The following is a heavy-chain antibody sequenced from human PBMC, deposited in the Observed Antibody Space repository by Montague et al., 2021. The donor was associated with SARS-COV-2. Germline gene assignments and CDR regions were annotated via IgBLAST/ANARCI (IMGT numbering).Heavy chain of an antibody. J-gene: IGHJ4*02. Sequence: SETLSLTCAVYGGSFSDYHWTWIRQTPDKGLEWIGQIDHNGIATCNPSLRSRVDISIDTSKRQFSLKLNFVTAVDTAVYYCATGAPGSWGQGSLVVVSS. CDR3: ATGAPGS. CDR1: GGSFSDYH. V-gene: IGHV4-34*01. D-gene: IGHD6-25*01. CDR2: IDHNGIA.